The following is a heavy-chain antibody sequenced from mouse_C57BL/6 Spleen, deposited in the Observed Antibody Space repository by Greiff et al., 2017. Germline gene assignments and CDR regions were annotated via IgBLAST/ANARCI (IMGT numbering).Heavy chain of an antibody. CDR2: INPNNGGT. CDR1: GYTFTDYN. J-gene: IGHJ3*01. Sequence: EVKLQESGPELVKPGASVKIPCKASGYTFTDYNMDWVKQSHGKSLEWIGDINPNNGGTIYNQKFKGKATLTVDKSSSTAYMELRSLTSEDTAVYYCASRSYYGSSGFAYWGQGTLVTVSA. D-gene: IGHD1-1*01. CDR3: ASRSYYGSSGFAY. V-gene: IGHV1-18*01.